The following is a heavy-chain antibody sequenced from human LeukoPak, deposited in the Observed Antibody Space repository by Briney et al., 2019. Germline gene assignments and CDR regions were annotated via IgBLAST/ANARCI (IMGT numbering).Heavy chain of an antibody. Sequence: SETLSLTCAVYSASGSFSGYYWSWIRQSPGKGLEWIGEISHRGNTNYNPSLGSRVIISVDTSKNQFSLRLSSLTAADTAVYFCARVRGSSWNTGYYYHFMDVWGKGTTVTISS. V-gene: IGHV4-34*01. J-gene: IGHJ6*03. CDR1: SASGSFSGYY. CDR3: ARVRGSSWNTGYYYHFMDV. CDR2: ISHRGNT. D-gene: IGHD6-13*01.